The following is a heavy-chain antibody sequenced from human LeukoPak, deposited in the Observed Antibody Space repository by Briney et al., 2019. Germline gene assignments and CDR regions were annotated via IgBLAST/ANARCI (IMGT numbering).Heavy chain of an antibody. J-gene: IGHJ3*02. CDR3: ARRTYSGAFDI. CDR1: DVSISSSSYY. D-gene: IGHD2-21*01. Sequence: SETLSHTCTVSDVSISSSSYYWGWSRQPPGKGLEWIGSIYYSGSTYYNPSLKSRITISVDTSKNQFSLKLSSVTAADTAVYYCARRTYSGAFDIWGQGTMVTISS. V-gene: IGHV4-39*01. CDR2: IYYSGST.